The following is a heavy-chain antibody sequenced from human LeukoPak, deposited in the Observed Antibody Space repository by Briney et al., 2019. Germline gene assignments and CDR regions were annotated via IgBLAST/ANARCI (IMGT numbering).Heavy chain of an antibody. CDR1: GGTFSTYA. CDR2: IIPVLGVA. J-gene: IGHJ4*02. V-gene: IGHV1-69*04. D-gene: IGHD3-3*01. Sequence: ASVKVSCKASGGTFSTYAISWVRQAPGQGLEGMGRIIPVLGVANYAQKFQGRVTISADKSTSTAYMEVSSLRSEDTAVYYCATGIGTLWSGYYHDYWGQGTLVTVSS. CDR3: ATGIGTLWSGYYHDY.